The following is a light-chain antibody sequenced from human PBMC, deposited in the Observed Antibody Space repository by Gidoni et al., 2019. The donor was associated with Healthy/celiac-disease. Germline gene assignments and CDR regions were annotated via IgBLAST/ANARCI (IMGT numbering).Light chain of an antibody. Sequence: QSVLTQPPPVSGAPGQRVAISCTGSSSNIGAGYDVHWYQQLPGTAPKHLIYGNINRPSGVPDRFSGSKSGTSASLAITGLQAEDEADYYCQSYDSSLSGWVFGGGTKLTVL. CDR3: QSYDSSLSGWV. J-gene: IGLJ3*02. V-gene: IGLV1-40*01. CDR2: GNI. CDR1: SSNIGAGYD.